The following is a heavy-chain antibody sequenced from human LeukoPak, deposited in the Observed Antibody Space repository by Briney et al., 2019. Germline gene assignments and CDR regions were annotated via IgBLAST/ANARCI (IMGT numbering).Heavy chain of an antibody. Sequence: NPSETLSLTCTVSGGSISIYYWSWIRQPPGKGLEWIGYINYSGSTNYNPSLKSRVTISVDTSENQFSLRLTSVTAADTAVYYCSRENGAFSPFGYWGQGTLVTVLS. CDR3: SRENGAFSPFGY. V-gene: IGHV4-59*01. CDR1: GGSISIYY. J-gene: IGHJ4*02. D-gene: IGHD2-8*01. CDR2: INYSGST.